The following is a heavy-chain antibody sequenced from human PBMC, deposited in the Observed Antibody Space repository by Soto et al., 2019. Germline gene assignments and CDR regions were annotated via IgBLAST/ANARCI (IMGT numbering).Heavy chain of an antibody. V-gene: IGHV2-5*02. CDR1: GFSFSSIGEG. CDR2: IYWDDDK. Sequence: QITLKESGPTLVKPTQTLTLTCTFPGFSFSSIGEGVGWIRQPPGKALEWLALIYWDDDKRYSPSLKSRLTITXDXSXTXMVLTMTNMDPVDTATYYCVQSRCGGDCLQSYSSHSYYGLDVWGQGTTVTVSS. J-gene: IGHJ6*02. D-gene: IGHD2-21*02. CDR3: VQSRCGGDCLQSYSSHSYYGLDV.